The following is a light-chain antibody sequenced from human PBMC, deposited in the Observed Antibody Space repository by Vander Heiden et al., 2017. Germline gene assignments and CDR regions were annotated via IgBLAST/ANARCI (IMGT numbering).Light chain of an antibody. CDR2: DVS. CDR3: CSYAGIDTWV. CDR1: SSDVGASIY. J-gene: IGLJ3*02. V-gene: IGLV2-11*01. Sequence: QSALTQPRSVSGSPGQSVTISCTGTSSDVGASIYVSWYQQHPGKAPKLIIYDVSKWPSGVPDRFSGSKSGNTASLTISGLQTDDEGDYYCCSYAGIDTWVFGGGTKVTVL.